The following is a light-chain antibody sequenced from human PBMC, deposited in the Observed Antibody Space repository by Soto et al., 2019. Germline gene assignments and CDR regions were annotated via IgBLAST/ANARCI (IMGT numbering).Light chain of an antibody. Sequence: EIVMTQSPASLSVSPGERATLCCRASQSVSNNLAWYQQKAGQAPRLLIYGSSTRATGIPARFSGSGSGTEFTLTISSLQSEDFAVYYCHQYNNWPRTFGQGTKVDIK. J-gene: IGKJ1*01. CDR1: QSVSNN. CDR3: HQYNNWPRT. CDR2: GSS. V-gene: IGKV3-15*01.